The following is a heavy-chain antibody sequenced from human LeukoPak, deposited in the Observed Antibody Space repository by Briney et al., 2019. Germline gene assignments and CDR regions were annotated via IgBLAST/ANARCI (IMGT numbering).Heavy chain of an antibody. D-gene: IGHD1-1*01. CDR3: ARRGNGAFDI. CDR1: NASFGPYY. Sequence: PSETLSLTCDVYNASFGPYYWSWLRQSPGKGLEYIGEVNYRGDGNYNPSLNSRASISIDTSKKQFSLRLTSVTAADTAVYYCARRGNGAFDIWGQGTMVTVSS. CDR2: VNYRGDG. J-gene: IGHJ3*02. V-gene: IGHV4-34*01.